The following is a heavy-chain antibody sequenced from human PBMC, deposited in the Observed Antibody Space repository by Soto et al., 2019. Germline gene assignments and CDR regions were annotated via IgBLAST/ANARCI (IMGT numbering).Heavy chain of an antibody. CDR3: ATHRVDTAMDGAYDY. D-gene: IGHD5-18*01. J-gene: IGHJ4*02. CDR2: FDPEDGET. Sequence: GASVKVSCKVSGYTLTELSMHWVRQAPGKGLEWMGGFDPEDGETIYAQKFQGRVTMTEDTSTDTAYMELSSLRSEDAAVYYCATHRVDTAMDGAYDYWGQGTLVTVSS. V-gene: IGHV1-24*01. CDR1: GYTLTELS.